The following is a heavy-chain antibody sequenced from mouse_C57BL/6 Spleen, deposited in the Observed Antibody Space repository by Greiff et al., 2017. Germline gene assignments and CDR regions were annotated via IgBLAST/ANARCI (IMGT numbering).Heavy chain of an antibody. V-gene: IGHV5-6*01. CDR3: ARHEDYFDY. Sequence: EVMLVESGGDLVKPGGSLKLSCAASGFTFSSYGMSWVRQTPDKRLEWVATISSGGSYTYYPDSVKGRFTISRDNAKNTLYLQMSSLKSEDTAMYYCARHEDYFDYWGQGTTLTVSS. CDR2: ISSGGSYT. J-gene: IGHJ2*01. CDR1: GFTFSSYG.